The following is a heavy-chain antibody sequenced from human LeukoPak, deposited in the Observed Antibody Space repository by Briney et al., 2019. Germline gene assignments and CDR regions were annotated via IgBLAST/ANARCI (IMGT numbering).Heavy chain of an antibody. V-gene: IGHV7-4-1*02. CDR1: GYTFTSYA. J-gene: IGHJ6*02. CDR2: INTNTGNP. CDR3: ARATVRFYYGSGSPYYYYYGMDV. Sequence: ASVKVSCKASGYTFTSYAMNWVRQAPGQGLEWMGWINTNTGNPTYAQGFTGRFVFSLDTSVSTAYLQISSLKAEDTAVYYCARATVRFYYGSGSPYYYYYGMDVWGQGTTVTVSS. D-gene: IGHD3-10*01.